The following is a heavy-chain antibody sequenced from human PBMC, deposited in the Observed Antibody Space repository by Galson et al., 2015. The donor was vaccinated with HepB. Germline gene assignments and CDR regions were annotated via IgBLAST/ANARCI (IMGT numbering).Heavy chain of an antibody. CDR1: GFTFSSYA. J-gene: IGHJ6*03. CDR3: VKPRGVRYCSSTSCVQDYYYYYMDV. D-gene: IGHD2-2*01. Sequence: SLRLSCAASGFTFSSYAMHWVRQAPGKGLEYVSAISSNGGSTYYADSAKGRFTISRDNSKNTLYLQMSSLRAEDTAVYYCVKPRGVRYCSSTSCVQDYYYYYMDVWGKGTTVTVSS. V-gene: IGHV3-64D*06. CDR2: ISSNGGST.